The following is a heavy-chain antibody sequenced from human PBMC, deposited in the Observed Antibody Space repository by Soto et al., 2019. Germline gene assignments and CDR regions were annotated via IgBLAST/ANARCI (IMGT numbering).Heavy chain of an antibody. CDR2: ISSSGDTI. Sequence: PGGSLRLSXTASGFTFSDHYMSWIRQVPGKGLEWLSYISSSGDTIYYADSVKGRFTVSRDNAKNSLYLQMNSLRAEDTAVYYCARYCSSASCHAGSAEYFQNWGQGTQVTVSS. J-gene: IGHJ1*01. CDR1: GFTFSDHY. D-gene: IGHD2-2*01. CDR3: ARYCSSASCHAGSAEYFQN. V-gene: IGHV3-11*01.